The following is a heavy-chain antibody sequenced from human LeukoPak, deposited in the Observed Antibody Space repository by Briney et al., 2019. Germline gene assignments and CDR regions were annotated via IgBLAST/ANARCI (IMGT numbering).Heavy chain of an antibody. CDR2: IHYRGST. D-gene: IGHD6-19*01. CDR3: ARARDITVAGTWGDNWFDP. CDR1: GVSISNFY. V-gene: IGHV4-59*01. Sequence: SETLSLTCTVSGVSISNFYWSRIRQSPGKGLEWIGYIHYRGSTNYNPSLKSRVTISVATSKSQFSLKLSSVTAADTAIYYCARARDITVAGTWGDNWFDPWGQGTLVTVSS. J-gene: IGHJ5*02.